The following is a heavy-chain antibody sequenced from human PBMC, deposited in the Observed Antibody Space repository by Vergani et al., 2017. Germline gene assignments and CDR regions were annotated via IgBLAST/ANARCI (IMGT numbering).Heavy chain of an antibody. D-gene: IGHD6-13*01. J-gene: IGHJ4*02. CDR1: GGSISSSYHY. Sequence: QLQLQESGPGLVKPSETLSLTCTVSGGSISSSYHYWGWIRQPPGQGLEWIGSIYYSESTNYNPSRKSRVTISVDTSKYQFSLKLSSVTASDTAVYYCARGRYSSSWWIGGKKDCFDYWGQGTLVTGSS. V-gene: IGHV4-39*07. CDR3: ARGRYSSSWWIGGKKDCFDY. CDR2: IYYSEST.